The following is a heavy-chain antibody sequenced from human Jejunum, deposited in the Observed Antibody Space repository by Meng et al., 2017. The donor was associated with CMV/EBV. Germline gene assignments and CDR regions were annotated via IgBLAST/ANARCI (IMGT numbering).Heavy chain of an antibody. CDR2: IKQDGGEI. CDR1: EFSFSSHN. J-gene: IGHJ4*02. V-gene: IGHV3-7*01. Sequence: SLKISCVVSEFSFSSHNMNWVRQAPGKGLEWVANIKQDGGEIYYVDSVEGRFTISRDNAKNSLYLQMNSLRPDDTAVYYCTRSLDYWGQGALVTVSS. CDR3: TRSLDY.